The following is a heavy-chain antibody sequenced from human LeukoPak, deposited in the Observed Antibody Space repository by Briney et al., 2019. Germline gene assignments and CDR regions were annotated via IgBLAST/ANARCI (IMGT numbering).Heavy chain of an antibody. V-gene: IGHV3-43*02. CDR2: ISGDGGST. Sequence: SGGSLRLSCAASGFTFDDYAMHWVRQAPGKGLEWVSLISGDGGSTYYADSVKGRFTISRDNSKNSLYLQMNSLRTEDTALYYCAKDIADAAAGTLFGWVTAISHYYYGMDVWGQGTTVTVSS. J-gene: IGHJ6*02. D-gene: IGHD6-13*01. CDR1: GFTFDDYA. CDR3: AKDIADAAAGTLFGWVTAISHYYYGMDV.